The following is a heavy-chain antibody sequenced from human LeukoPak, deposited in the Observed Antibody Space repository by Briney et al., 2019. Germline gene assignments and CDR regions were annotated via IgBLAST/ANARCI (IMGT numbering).Heavy chain of an antibody. CDR2: IIPILGIA. J-gene: IGHJ5*02. D-gene: IGHD5-24*01. CDR1: GGTFSSYA. V-gene: IGHV1-69*04. Sequence: VASVKVSCTASGGTFSSYAISWVRQAPGQGLEWMGRIIPILGIANYAQKFQGRVTITADKSTSTAYMELSSLRSEDTAVYYCARGRDGYPGGWFDPWGQGTLVTVSS. CDR3: ARGRDGYPGGWFDP.